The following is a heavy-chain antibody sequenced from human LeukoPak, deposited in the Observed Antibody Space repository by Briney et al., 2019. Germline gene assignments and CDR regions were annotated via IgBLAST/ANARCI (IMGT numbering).Heavy chain of an antibody. CDR1: GYSSTAIW. D-gene: IGHD3-10*01. J-gene: IGHJ5*02. CDR3: ARQCCRGASPGFDP. CDR2: ISHGDSDT. Sequence: GPSLKISCKASGYSSTAIWYAWWRQLPGKDLVGLGSISHGDSDTGYSPSFKGEATFSADKSSRTAYLQRSSLGAAATAIYYGARQCCRGASPGFDPWGQGTLVTVSS. V-gene: IGHV5-51*01.